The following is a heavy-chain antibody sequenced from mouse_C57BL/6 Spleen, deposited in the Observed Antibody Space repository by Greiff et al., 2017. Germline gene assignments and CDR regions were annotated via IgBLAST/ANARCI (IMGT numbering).Heavy chain of an antibody. D-gene: IGHD2-5*01. CDR3: AIYYSNYYYDLDY. V-gene: IGHV1-55*01. Sequence: VQLQQPGAELVKPGASVKMSCKASGYTFTSYWITWVKQRPGQGLEWIGDIYPGSGSTNYNEKFKSKDTLTVDTSSSTAYMQLSSLTSEDSAVYYCAIYYSNYYYDLDYWGQGTSVTVSA. CDR1: GYTFTSYW. CDR2: IYPGSGST. J-gene: IGHJ4*01.